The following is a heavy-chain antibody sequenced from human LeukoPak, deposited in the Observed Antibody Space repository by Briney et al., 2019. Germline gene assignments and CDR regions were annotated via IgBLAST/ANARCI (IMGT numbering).Heavy chain of an antibody. CDR3: ARGMGRFCTSSSCYLSFVY. CDR1: GSSISNGFF. D-gene: IGHD2-2*01. CDR2: IQNGGDS. Sequence: SETLSLTCNVSGSSISNGFFWAWIRQSPGKGRERIGRIQNGGDSYYNPSHKSGTTLSVHTTKNQFSLKLPSVTAAGTAVFYCARGMGRFCTSSSCYLSFVYWGQGTLVTVAS. J-gene: IGHJ4*02. V-gene: IGHV4-38-2*02.